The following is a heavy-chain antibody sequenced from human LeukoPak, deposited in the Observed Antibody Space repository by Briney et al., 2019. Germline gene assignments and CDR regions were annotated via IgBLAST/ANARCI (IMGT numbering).Heavy chain of an antibody. CDR3: ARGANYYGSSYYDY. CDR2: IYYSGST. J-gene: IGHJ4*02. V-gene: IGHV4-31*02. Sequence: TLSLTXXVSGGSXXSGGYYWSWIRQHPGKGLEWIGYIYYSGSTYYNPSLKSRVTISVDTSKNQFSLKLSSVTAADTAVYYCARGANYYGSSYYDYWGQGTLVTVSS. D-gene: IGHD3-10*01. CDR1: GGSXXSGGYY.